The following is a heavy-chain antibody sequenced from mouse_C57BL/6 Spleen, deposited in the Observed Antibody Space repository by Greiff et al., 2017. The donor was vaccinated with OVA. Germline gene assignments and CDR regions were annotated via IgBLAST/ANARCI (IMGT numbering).Heavy chain of an antibody. J-gene: IGHJ4*01. CDR1: GYSITSGYY. CDR2: ISYDGSN. Sequence: EVQLVESGPGLVKPSQSLSLTCSVTGYSITSGYYWNWIRQFPGNKLEWMGYISYDGSNNYNPSLKNRISITRDTSKNQFFLKLNSVTTEDTATYYCARDLDPVDYWGQGTSVTVSS. CDR3: ARDLDPVDY. V-gene: IGHV3-6*01.